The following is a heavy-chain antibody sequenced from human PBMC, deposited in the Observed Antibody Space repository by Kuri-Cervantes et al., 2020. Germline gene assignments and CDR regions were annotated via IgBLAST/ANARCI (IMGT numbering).Heavy chain of an antibody. CDR1: GYTFTYRY. J-gene: IGHJ4*02. D-gene: IGHD4-17*01. CDR3: AREHIADYGDYRFDY. Sequence: SVKVSCKASGYTFTYRYLHWVRQAPGQALEWMGWITPFNGNTNYAQKFQDRVTITRDRSMSTAYTELSSLRSEDTAVYYCAREHIADYGDYRFDYWGQGTLVTVSS. CDR2: ITPFNGNT. V-gene: IGHV1-45*02.